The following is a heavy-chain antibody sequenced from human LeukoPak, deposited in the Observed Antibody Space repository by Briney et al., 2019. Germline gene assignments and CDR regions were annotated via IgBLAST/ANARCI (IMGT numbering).Heavy chain of an antibody. CDR2: ISSSSSTI. V-gene: IGHV3-48*01. Sequence: GGSLRLSCAASGFTFSSYSMNWVRQAPGKGLEWVSYISSSSSTIYYADSVKGRSTISRDNAKNSLYLQMNSLRAEDTAVYYCARAPSLNGSRLDYWGQRTLVTVSS. D-gene: IGHD2-8*01. CDR3: ARAPSLNGSRLDY. CDR1: GFTFSSYS. J-gene: IGHJ4*02.